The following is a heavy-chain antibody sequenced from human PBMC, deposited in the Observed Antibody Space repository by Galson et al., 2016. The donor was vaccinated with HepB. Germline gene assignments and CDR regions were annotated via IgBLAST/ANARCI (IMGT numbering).Heavy chain of an antibody. Sequence: SLRLSCAASGFTFNSYAMHWVRQAPGKAPEWVAVISSDGRKKYYADSVKGRFTISRDNSKNTLYLQLNSLRAEDTAVYYCAREHPGIAAEILDYWGQGTLFTVSP. D-gene: IGHD6-25*01. CDR1: GFTFNSYA. CDR3: AREHPGIAAEILDY. J-gene: IGHJ4*02. CDR2: ISSDGRKK. V-gene: IGHV3-30*04.